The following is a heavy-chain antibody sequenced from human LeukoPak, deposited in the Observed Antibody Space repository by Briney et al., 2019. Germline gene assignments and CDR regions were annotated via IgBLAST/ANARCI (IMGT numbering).Heavy chain of an antibody. CDR1: GGTFISYA. D-gene: IGHD2-15*01. CDR3: ARGPPTYIVVVVAATRWDDAFDI. Sequence: SSVKVSCKASGGTFISYAISWVRQAPGQGREWMGRIILILGIENYAQKLQGRVTITADKSMSTAYMELSSVRSEDTAVYYCARGPPTYIVVVVAATRWDDAFDIWGQGTMVTVSS. J-gene: IGHJ3*02. V-gene: IGHV1-69*04. CDR2: IILILGIE.